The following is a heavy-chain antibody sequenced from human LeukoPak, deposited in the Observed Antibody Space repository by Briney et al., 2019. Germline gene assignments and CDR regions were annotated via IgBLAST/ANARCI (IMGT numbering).Heavy chain of an antibody. CDR2: IIASVGST. D-gene: IGHD1-26*01. Sequence: GGSLRLSCAASGFTFSNYAMNWVRQAPGRGLEWVSAIIASVGSTYYADSVKGRFTISREKSKNTLYLQMNSLRAEDPAVYYCPKAVPGSGSYSFDYWGQGTLVTVSS. J-gene: IGHJ4*02. CDR3: PKAVPGSGSYSFDY. CDR1: GFTFSNYA. V-gene: IGHV3-23*01.